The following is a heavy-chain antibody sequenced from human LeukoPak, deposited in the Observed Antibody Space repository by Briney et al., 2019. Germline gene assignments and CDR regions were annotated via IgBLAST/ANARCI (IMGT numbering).Heavy chain of an antibody. CDR3: ASYSSGWYRGLYFDN. Sequence: SVKVSCKASGGTFSSYAISWVRQAPGQGLEWMGRIIPILGTANYAQKFQGRVTITTDESTSTAYMELSSLRSEDTAVYYCASYSSGWYRGLYFDNWGQGTLVTVSS. J-gene: IGHJ4*02. V-gene: IGHV1-69*05. D-gene: IGHD6-19*01. CDR1: GGTFSSYA. CDR2: IIPILGTA.